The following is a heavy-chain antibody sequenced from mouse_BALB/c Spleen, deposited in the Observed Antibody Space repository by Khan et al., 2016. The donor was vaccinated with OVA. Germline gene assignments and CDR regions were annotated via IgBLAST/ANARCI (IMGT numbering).Heavy chain of an antibody. CDR3: ARQPYYHYYIMDY. CDR1: GFSLTNYG. V-gene: IGHV2-6-1*01. CDR2: IWSDGST. J-gene: IGHJ4*01. D-gene: IGHD2-10*01. Sequence: VQLQESGPGLVAPSQSLSITSTISGFSLTNYGVHWLRQPPGKGLEWLVVIWSDGSTTYNSALKSRLSITKDNSKSQVFLKMNSLQTDDTAVYYCARQPYYHYYIMDYWGQGTSVTVSS.